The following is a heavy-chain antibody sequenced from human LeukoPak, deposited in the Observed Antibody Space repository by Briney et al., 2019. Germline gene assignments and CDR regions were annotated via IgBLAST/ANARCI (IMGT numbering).Heavy chain of an antibody. Sequence: GGSLRLSCAASGFTFSSYAMHWVRQAPGKGLEWVAVISYGGSNKYYADDVKGRFTISRDNAKNSLYLQMNSLRAEDTAVYYCAELGLPLIGGVWGKGTTVTISS. D-gene: IGHD3-10*01. CDR2: ISYGGSNK. V-gene: IGHV3-30*04. J-gene: IGHJ6*04. CDR3: AELGLPLIGGV. CDR1: GFTFSSYA.